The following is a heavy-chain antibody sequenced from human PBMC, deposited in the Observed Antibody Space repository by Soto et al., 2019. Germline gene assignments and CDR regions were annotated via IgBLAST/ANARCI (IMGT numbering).Heavy chain of an antibody. Sequence: ASVKVSCKASGFIFTSSSVQWARQARGQRLEWIGWITVGTGNTNYAQKFQERVTITRAMSTSTAYMELSNLRSEDTAIYYCAAGDSSGYYGGWGQGTQVTVSS. V-gene: IGHV1-58*01. J-gene: IGHJ4*02. CDR1: GFIFTSSS. CDR3: AAGDSSGYYGG. CDR2: ITVGTGNT. D-gene: IGHD3-22*01.